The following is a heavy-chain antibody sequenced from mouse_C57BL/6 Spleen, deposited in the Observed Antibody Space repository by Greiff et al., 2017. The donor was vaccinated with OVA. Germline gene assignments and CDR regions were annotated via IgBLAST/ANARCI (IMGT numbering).Heavy chain of an antibody. D-gene: IGHD2-12*01. CDR3: ARGDYYKGY. CDR2: IDPSDSYT. CDR1: GYTFTSYW. J-gene: IGHJ2*01. V-gene: IGHV1-50*01. Sequence: QVQLKQPGAELVKPGASVKLSCKASGYTFTSYWMQWVKQRPGQGLEWIGEIDPSDSYTTYNQQFKGKATLTVATSSSTAYMQRSSLTSEDAAVYYCARGDYYKGYWGQGTTLTVSS.